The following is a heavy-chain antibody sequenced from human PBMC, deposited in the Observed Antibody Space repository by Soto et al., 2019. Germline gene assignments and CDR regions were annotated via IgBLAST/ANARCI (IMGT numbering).Heavy chain of an antibody. J-gene: IGHJ3*02. CDR2: LIPIFGTA. D-gene: IGHD3-22*01. V-gene: IGHV1-69*13. CDR3: ARDRRHYYDSSGPDAFDI. CDR1: GGTFSSYA. Sequence: GASVKVSCKASGGTFSSYAISWVRQAPGQGLEWRGGLIPIFGTANYAQKFQGRVTITAEESTSTGYMGLSSLRSEDTAVYYCARDRRHYYDSSGPDAFDIGGKGTMVTVSS.